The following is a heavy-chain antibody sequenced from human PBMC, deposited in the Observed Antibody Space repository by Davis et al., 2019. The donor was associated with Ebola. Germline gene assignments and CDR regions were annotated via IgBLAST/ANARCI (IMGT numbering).Heavy chain of an antibody. CDR1: GGSFSGYY. V-gene: IGHV4-34*01. Sequence: MPSETLSLTCAVYGGSFSGYYWTWIRQPPGKGLEWVGEINHSKSTNYNPSLKSRVTISVDTSKNQFSLKLTSVTAADTAVYFCARSRNDYVWGSYRSAIQDTYYFDYWGQGTLVTVSS. J-gene: IGHJ4*02. D-gene: IGHD3-16*02. CDR3: ARSRNDYVWGSYRSAIQDTYYFDY. CDR2: INHSKST.